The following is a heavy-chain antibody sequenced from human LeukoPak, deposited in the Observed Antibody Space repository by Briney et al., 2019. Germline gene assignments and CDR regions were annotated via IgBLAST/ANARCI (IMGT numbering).Heavy chain of an antibody. CDR2: IYYSGST. V-gene: IGHV4-4*02. D-gene: IGHD4-23*01. Sequence: SGTLSLTCAVSGGSISSSNWWSLVRQPPGKGLEWIGYIYYSGSTYYNPSLKSRVTISVDTSKNQFSLKLSSVTAADTAVYYCARDLLNEGNHLDYWGQGTLVTVSS. CDR1: GGSISSSNW. CDR3: ARDLLNEGNHLDY. J-gene: IGHJ4*02.